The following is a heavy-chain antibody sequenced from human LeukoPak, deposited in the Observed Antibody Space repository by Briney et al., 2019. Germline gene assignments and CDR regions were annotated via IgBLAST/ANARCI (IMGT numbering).Heavy chain of an antibody. CDR2: ISWNSGSI. Sequence: GRSLRLSCAASGFTFDDYAMHWVRQAPGKGLEWVSGISWNSGSIGYADSVKGRFTISRDNAKNSPYLQMNSLRAEDTALYYCAHDSEIAVATHWGQGTPVTVSS. CDR3: AHDSEIAVATH. J-gene: IGHJ4*02. V-gene: IGHV3-9*01. D-gene: IGHD6-19*01. CDR1: GFTFDDYA.